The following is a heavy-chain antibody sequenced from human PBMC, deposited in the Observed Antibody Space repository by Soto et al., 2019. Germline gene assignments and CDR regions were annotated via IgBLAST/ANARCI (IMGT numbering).Heavy chain of an antibody. CDR3: ARARLLWFGELLGR. CDR2: INTHNGNT. D-gene: IGHD3-10*01. V-gene: IGHV1-18*01. J-gene: IGHJ1*01. CDR1: GYTFTSYG. Sequence: ASVKVSSKASGYTFTSYGISWVRQAPGQGLEWMGWINTHNGNTNSAQKLQGRVTMTTDTSTSTAYMELSSLRSEDTAVYYCARARLLWFGELLGRWGQGTLVTVSS.